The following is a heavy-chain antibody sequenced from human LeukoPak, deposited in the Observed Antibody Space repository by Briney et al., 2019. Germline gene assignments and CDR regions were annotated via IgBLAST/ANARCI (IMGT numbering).Heavy chain of an antibody. CDR1: GGSINSYY. D-gene: IGHD2-2*01. V-gene: IGHV4-59*01. Sequence: SETLSLTCTVSGGSINSYYWSWIRQPPGKGLEWIGYIYYSGSTDYNPSLKSRVTISVDTSKNQFSLKLSSVTAADTAVYYCARYPSRGVDYWGQGTLVTVSS. CDR3: ARYPSRGVDY. CDR2: IYYSGST. J-gene: IGHJ4*02.